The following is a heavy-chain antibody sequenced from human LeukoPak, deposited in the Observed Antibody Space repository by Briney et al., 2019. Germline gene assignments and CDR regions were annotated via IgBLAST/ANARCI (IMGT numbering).Heavy chain of an antibody. D-gene: IGHD5-12*01. CDR2: IYTSGST. V-gene: IGHV4-4*07. CDR3: ARGPRTLQHSGYDKWPWNNWFDP. Sequence: ASETLSLTCTVSGGSISSYCWSWIRQPAGKGLEWIGRIYTSGSTNYNPSLKSRVTISVDTSKNQFSLKLSSVTAADTAVYYCARGPRTLQHSGYDKWPWNNWFDPWGQGTLVTVSS. J-gene: IGHJ5*02. CDR1: GGSISSYC.